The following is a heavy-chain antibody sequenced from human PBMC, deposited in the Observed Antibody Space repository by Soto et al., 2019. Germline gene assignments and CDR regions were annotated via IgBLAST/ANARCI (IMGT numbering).Heavy chain of an antibody. CDR3: ARERERYSSSFLFDY. Sequence: SLKVSGKAFGGTFSSYAISWVRQAPVQGLEWIGGIIPIFGTADFAQKFHCRVTITADKSPSTAYMELSSLRSEDTAGYYCARERERYSSSFLFDYWGQGTLATVSS. D-gene: IGHD6-6*01. CDR1: GGTFSSYA. J-gene: IGHJ4*02. V-gene: IGHV1-69*06. CDR2: IIPIFGTA.